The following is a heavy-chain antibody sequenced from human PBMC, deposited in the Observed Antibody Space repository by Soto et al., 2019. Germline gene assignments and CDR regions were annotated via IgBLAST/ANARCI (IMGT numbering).Heavy chain of an antibody. CDR1: GGSISSSSYY. V-gene: IGHV4-39*01. CDR3: ARRGGYCSSTSCYQVWFDP. D-gene: IGHD2-2*01. Sequence: SSETLSLTCTVSGGSISSSSYYWGWIRQPPGKGLEWIGSIYYSGSTYYNPSLKSRVTISVDTSKNQFSLKLSSVTAADTAVYYCARRGGYCSSTSCYQVWFDPWGQGTLVTVSS. CDR2: IYYSGST. J-gene: IGHJ5*02.